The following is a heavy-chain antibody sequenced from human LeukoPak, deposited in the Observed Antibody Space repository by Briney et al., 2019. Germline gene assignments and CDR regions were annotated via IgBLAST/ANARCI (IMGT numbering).Heavy chain of an antibody. CDR1: GFTFSGYS. Sequence: PGGSLRLSCAASGFTFSGYSMNWVRQAPGKGLEWVSYISSSSSTIYYADSVKGRFTISRDNSKNTLYLQMNSLRAEDTAVYYCAKRPRSRIQLWFDYWGQGTLVTVSS. J-gene: IGHJ4*02. V-gene: IGHV3-48*01. CDR3: AKRPRSRIQLWFDY. D-gene: IGHD5-18*01. CDR2: ISSSSSTI.